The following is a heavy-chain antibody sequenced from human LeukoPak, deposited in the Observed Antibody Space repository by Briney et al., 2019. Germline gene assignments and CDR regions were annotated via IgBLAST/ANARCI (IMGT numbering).Heavy chain of an antibody. D-gene: IGHD2-15*01. CDR1: GFTFSTYA. CDR3: ARELRLGYCSGGSYYYYGMDV. V-gene: IGHV3-23*01. CDR2: ISGGGTST. Sequence: GGSLRLSCAASGFTFSTYAMSWVRQAPGKGLEWVSIISGGGTSTYYVDSVKGRFTISRDNAKNSLYLQMNSLRAEDTAVYYCARELRLGYCSGGSYYYYGMDVWGQGTTVTVSS. J-gene: IGHJ6*02.